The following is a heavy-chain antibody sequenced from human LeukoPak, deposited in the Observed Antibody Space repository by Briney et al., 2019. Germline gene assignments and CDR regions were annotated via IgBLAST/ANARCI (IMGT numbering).Heavy chain of an antibody. CDR1: GGSFSGYY. Sequence: KPSETLSLTCAVYGGSFSGYYWSWIRQPPGKGLEWIGEINHSGSTNYNPSLKSRVTISVDTSKNQFSLKLSSVTAADTAVYYCARVMDTAMVITGWGQGTLVTVSS. CDR2: INHSGST. V-gene: IGHV4-34*01. CDR3: ARVMDTAMVITG. J-gene: IGHJ4*02. D-gene: IGHD5-18*01.